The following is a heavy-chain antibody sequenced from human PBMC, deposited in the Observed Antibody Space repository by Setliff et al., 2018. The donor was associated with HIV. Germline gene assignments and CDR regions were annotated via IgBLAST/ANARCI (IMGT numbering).Heavy chain of an antibody. D-gene: IGHD3-10*01. CDR3: ARGGLRGVIRQGGLDY. J-gene: IGHJ4*02. V-gene: IGHV1-3*01. CDR2: INAANGKT. Sequence: ASVEVACKASGFTFTTYDVHWVRQAPGQRPEWMGWINAANGKTRYPQRFEARVTITMETGASTAYMELNSLRSEDSAVYYCARGGLRGVIRQGGLDYWGPGTLVTVSS. CDR1: GFTFTTYD.